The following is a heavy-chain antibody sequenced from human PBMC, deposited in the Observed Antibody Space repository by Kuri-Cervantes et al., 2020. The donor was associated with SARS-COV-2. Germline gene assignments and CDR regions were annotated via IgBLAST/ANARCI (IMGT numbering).Heavy chain of an antibody. V-gene: IGHV1-69*06. J-gene: IGHJ6*02. D-gene: IGHD2-2*01. Sequence: SVKVSCKASGGTFSSYAISWVRQAPGQGLEWMGGTIPVFGSANYAQKFQGRITITADKSTTTAYMELSSLRSEDTAVYYCAREGGYVVVVPVANGMDVWGQGTTVTVSS. CDR2: TIPVFGSA. CDR3: AREGGYVVVVPVANGMDV. CDR1: GGTFSSYA.